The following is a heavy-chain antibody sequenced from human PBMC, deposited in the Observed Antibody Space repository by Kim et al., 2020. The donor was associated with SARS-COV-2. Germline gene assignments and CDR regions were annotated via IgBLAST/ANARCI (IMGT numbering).Heavy chain of an antibody. CDR3: AREEEEDCSGGSCYRASYYYYGMDV. D-gene: IGHD2-15*01. CDR1: GYTFTSYA. J-gene: IGHJ6*01. CDR2: INAGNGNT. Sequence: ASVKVSCKASGYTFTSYAMHWVRQAPGQRLEWMGWINAGNGNTKYSQKFQGRVTITRDTSASTAYMELSSLRSEDTAVYYCAREEEEDCSGGSCYRASYYYYGMDVWWQGTTVTVAS. V-gene: IGHV1-3*01.